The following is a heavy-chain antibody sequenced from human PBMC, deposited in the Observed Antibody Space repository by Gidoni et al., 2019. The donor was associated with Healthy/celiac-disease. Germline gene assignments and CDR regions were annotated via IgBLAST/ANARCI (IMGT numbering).Heavy chain of an antibody. V-gene: IGHV3-23*01. CDR1: GFTFSSYA. CDR3: AKDASSGYYYWRITDAFDI. J-gene: IGHJ3*02. CDR2: IRGSGGST. Sequence: EVQLLESGGGLVQPGGSLRLSCAASGFTFSSYAMSWVRQAPGKGLEWVSAIRGSGGSTYYADSVKGRFTISRDNSKNTLYLQMNSLRAEDTAVYYCAKDASSGYYYWRITDAFDIWGQGTMVTVSS. D-gene: IGHD3-22*01.